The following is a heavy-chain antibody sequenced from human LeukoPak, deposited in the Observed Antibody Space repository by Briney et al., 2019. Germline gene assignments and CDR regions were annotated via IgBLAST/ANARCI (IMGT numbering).Heavy chain of an antibody. V-gene: IGHV4-34*01. Sequence: SSETLSLTCAVYGGSFSGYYWSWIRQPPGKGLEWIGEINHSGSTNYNPSLKSRVTISVDTSKNQFSLKLSSVTAADTAVYYCARGLMVRGVIRGFDYWGQGTLVTVSS. CDR1: GGSFSGYY. D-gene: IGHD3-10*01. CDR2: INHSGST. CDR3: ARGLMVRGVIRGFDY. J-gene: IGHJ4*02.